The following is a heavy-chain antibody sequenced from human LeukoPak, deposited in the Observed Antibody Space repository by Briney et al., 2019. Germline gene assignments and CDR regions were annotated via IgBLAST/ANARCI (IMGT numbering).Heavy chain of an antibody. CDR3: ARTLSGSGSSH. J-gene: IGHJ4*02. CDR2: INPSGDST. D-gene: IGHD3-10*01. Sequence: ASVKVSCKVSGASLSEASIHWVRQAPGQGLEWMGIINPSGDSTSYAQKFQGRVTMSRDTSTSTVYMELSSLRSEDTAVYYCARTLSGSGSSHWGQGTLVTVSS. V-gene: IGHV1-46*01. CDR1: GASLSEAS.